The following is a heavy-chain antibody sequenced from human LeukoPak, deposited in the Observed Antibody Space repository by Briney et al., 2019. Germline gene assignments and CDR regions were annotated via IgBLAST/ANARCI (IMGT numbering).Heavy chain of an antibody. J-gene: IGHJ5*02. V-gene: IGHV4-4*09. CDR3: GGGPRFFSSTSCRHYLFDP. CDR2: IYTSGST. D-gene: IGHD2-2*01. Sequence: SETLSLTCTVSGGSISSYYWSWIRQPPGKGLEGIGYIYTSGSTNYNPSLKSRVTISVDTSKNKLSLKLSYVTAADTAVYYFGGGPRFFSSTSCRHYLFDPWGQGTLVTVSS. CDR1: GGSISSYY.